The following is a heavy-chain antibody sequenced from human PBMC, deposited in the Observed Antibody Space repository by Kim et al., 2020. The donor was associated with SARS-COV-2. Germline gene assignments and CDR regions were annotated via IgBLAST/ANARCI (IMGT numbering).Heavy chain of an antibody. D-gene: IGHD3-9*01. J-gene: IGHJ4*02. CDR3: ARRGIWYYDILSGSRGRNDY. Sequence: GGSLRLSCAASGFTFSSYWMHWVRQAPGKGLVWVSRINSDGSSTSYADSVKGRFTISRDNAKNTLYLQMNSLRAEDTAVYYCARRGIWYYDILSGSRGRNDYWGQRTLVTVSS. CDR2: INSDGSST. V-gene: IGHV3-74*01. CDR1: GFTFSSYW.